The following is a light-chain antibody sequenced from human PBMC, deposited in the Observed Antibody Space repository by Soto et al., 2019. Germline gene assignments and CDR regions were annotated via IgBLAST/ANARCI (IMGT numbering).Light chain of an antibody. CDR1: SSDVGGYNY. J-gene: IGLJ1*01. Sequence: QSVLTQPASVSGSPGQSITISCTGTSSDVGGYNYVSWYQQHPGKAPKLMIYEVSNRPSGVSNRFSGSKSGNTASLTISGLKDEEEADYYCSSSTGSSTIFGTGTKVTVL. CDR2: EVS. CDR3: SSSTGSSTI. V-gene: IGLV2-14*01.